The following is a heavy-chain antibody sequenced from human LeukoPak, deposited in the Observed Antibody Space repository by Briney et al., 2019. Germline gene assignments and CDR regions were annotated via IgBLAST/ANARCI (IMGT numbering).Heavy chain of an antibody. CDR1: GYTFTSYG. J-gene: IGHJ4*02. CDR2: ISAYNGNT. D-gene: IGHD3-10*01. V-gene: IGHV1-18*01. Sequence: GASVKVSCKASGYTFTSYGISWVRQAPGQGLEWMGWISAYNGNTNYAQKLQGRVTMTTDTSTSTAYMELRSLRSDDTAVYYCAREVWFGELSERTLDYWGQGTLATVSS. CDR3: AREVWFGELSERTLDY.